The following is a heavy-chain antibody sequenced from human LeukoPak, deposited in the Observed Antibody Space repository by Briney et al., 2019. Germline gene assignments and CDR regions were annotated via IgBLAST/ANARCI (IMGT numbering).Heavy chain of an antibody. CDR3: AREAYCGGDCYLDAFDI. D-gene: IGHD2-21*02. CDR1: GSIFTIYW. Sequence: SLQISCNGSGSIFTIYWICFVRPLPGKRLEWMGIIYPGDSDTRYSPSFQGQVTISADKSISTAYLQWSSLKASDTAMYSCAREAYCGGDCYLDAFDIWGQGTMVTVSS. CDR2: IYPGDSDT. J-gene: IGHJ3*02. V-gene: IGHV5-51*01.